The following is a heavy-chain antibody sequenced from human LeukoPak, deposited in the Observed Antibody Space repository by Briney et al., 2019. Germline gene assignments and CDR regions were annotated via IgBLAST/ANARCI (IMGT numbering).Heavy chain of an antibody. V-gene: IGHV3-48*01. J-gene: IGHJ6*03. CDR1: GFIFSSYR. CDR2: ISSSSSTI. Sequence: GGSLRLSCTASGFIFSSYRMNWVRQAPGKGLEWVSHISSSSSTIYYADSVKGRFTISRDNAKNSLYLQMNSLRAEDTAVYYCARITIFGVVIIPNYMDVWGKGTTVTVSS. D-gene: IGHD3-3*01. CDR3: ARITIFGVVIIPNYMDV.